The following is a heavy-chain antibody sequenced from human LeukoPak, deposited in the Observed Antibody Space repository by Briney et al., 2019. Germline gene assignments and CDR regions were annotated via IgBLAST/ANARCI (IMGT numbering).Heavy chain of an antibody. D-gene: IGHD6-19*01. CDR1: GGSFSGYY. J-gene: IGHJ4*02. V-gene: IGHV4-34*01. CDR3: AREEYSSGWYDREKMGIDY. Sequence: SETLSLTRAVYGGSFSGYYWSWIRQPPGKGLEWIGSIYYSGSTYYNPSLKSRVTISVDTSKNRFSLKLSSVTAADTAVYYCAREEYSSGWYDREKMGIDYWGQGTLVTVSS. CDR2: IYYSGST.